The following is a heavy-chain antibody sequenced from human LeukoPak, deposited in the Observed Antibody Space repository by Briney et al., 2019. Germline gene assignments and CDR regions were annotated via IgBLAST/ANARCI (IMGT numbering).Heavy chain of an antibody. Sequence: PGRSLRLSCAASGFTVRGNSLSSVRQAPGKGLEWVSIIYSGDSTFYADSVKGRFSISRDSSKNALYLQMKSLRAEDTAVYYCARYYGDYGGALKYWGQGTLVTVSS. J-gene: IGHJ4*02. CDR1: GFTVRGNS. V-gene: IGHV3-53*01. CDR2: IYSGDST. CDR3: ARYYGDYGGALKY. D-gene: IGHD4-17*01.